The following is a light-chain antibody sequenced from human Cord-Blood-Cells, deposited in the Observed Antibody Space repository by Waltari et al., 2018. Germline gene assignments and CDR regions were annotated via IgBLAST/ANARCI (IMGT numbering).Light chain of an antibody. CDR3: NSRDSSGNHWV. V-gene: IGLV3-19*01. CDR2: GKN. Sequence: SSELTQDPAVSVALGQTVRITCQGDSLRSYYASWYQQKPGQAPVLGISGKNNRHSGIPDRFSVSSSGNTASLTSTGAQAEDETDYYCNSRDSSGNHWVFGGGTKLTVL. CDR1: SLRSYY. J-gene: IGLJ3*02.